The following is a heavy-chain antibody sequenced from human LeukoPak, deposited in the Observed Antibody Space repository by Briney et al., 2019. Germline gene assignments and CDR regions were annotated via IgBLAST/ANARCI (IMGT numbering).Heavy chain of an antibody. J-gene: IGHJ6*02. CDR2: IWYDGSNK. V-gene: IGHV3-33*01. D-gene: IGHD5-24*01. CDR3: ARRLEGDGYTPTYGMDV. CDR1: GFTFSSYG. Sequence: PGGSLRLSCAASGFTFSSYGMHWVRQAPGKGLEWVAVIWYDGSNKYYADSVKGRFTISRDNSKNTLYLQMNSLRAEDTAVYYCARRLEGDGYTPTYGMDVWGQGTTVTVSS.